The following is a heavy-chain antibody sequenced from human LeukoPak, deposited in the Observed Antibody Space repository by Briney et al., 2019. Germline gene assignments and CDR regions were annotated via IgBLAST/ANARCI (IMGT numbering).Heavy chain of an antibody. Sequence: GGXLXXXCAAXGFTFSSYAMXWVRQAPGKGLEXVSAISGSGGSTYYADSVKGRFTIYRDNSKNTLYMQMNSLRAEDTAVYYCAKGSRTMVTNFDYWGQGTLVTVSS. D-gene: IGHD5-18*01. CDR2: ISGSGGST. CDR1: GFTFSSYA. CDR3: AKGSRTMVTNFDY. V-gene: IGHV3-23*01. J-gene: IGHJ4*02.